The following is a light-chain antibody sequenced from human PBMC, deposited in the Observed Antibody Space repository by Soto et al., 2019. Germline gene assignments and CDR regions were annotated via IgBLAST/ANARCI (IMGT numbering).Light chain of an antibody. V-gene: IGKV3-11*01. CDR1: QNINNY. Sequence: EIVLTQSPATLSLSPGDTATLSCRASQNINNYLAWYQHKSGQAPRLLIFDASNRATGIPPRFSGRGSGTDFTLTISSLEPEDFAVYYCQQRTDWPPLTFGGGTKVEVK. CDR2: DAS. J-gene: IGKJ4*01. CDR3: QQRTDWPPLT.